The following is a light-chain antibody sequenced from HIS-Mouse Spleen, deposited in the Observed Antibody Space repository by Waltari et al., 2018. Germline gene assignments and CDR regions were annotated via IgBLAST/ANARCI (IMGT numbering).Light chain of an antibody. Sequence: SYELTQPPSVSVSPGQTARITCSGDALPKKYAYWYQQKSGQAPVLAIYEDSKRPSGIPERFSGSRSGTMATLTISGDQVEDEADYYCYSTDSSGNHRVFGGGTKLTVL. CDR3: YSTDSSGNHRV. V-gene: IGLV3-10*01. J-gene: IGLJ2*01. CDR2: EDS. CDR1: ALPKKY.